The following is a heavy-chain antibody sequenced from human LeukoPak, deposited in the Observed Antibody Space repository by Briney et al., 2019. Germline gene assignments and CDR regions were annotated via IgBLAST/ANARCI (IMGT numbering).Heavy chain of an antibody. CDR3: AREREYCTNGVCYNWFDP. D-gene: IGHD2-8*01. CDR1: GGTFSSYA. Sequence: ASVKVSCKASGGTFSSYAISWVRQAPGQGLEWMGGIIPIFGTANYAQKFQGRVTITTDESTSTAYMELSSLRSEDTAVYYCAREREYCTNGVCYNWFDPWGQGTLVTVSS. V-gene: IGHV1-69*05. J-gene: IGHJ5*02. CDR2: IIPIFGTA.